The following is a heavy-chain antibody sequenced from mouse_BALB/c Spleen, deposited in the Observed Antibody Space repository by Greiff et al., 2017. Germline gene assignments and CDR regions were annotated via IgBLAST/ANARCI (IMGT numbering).Heavy chain of an antibody. D-gene: IGHD1-2*01. J-gene: IGHJ2*01. CDR1: GFTFSSFG. Sequence: DVQLQESGGGLVQPGGSRKLSCAASGFTFSSFGMHWVRQAPEKGLEWVAYISSGSSTIYYADTVKGRFTISRDNPKNTLFLQMTSLRSEDTAMYYCAREGVLRLRGHFDYWGQGTTLTVSS. V-gene: IGHV5-17*02. CDR2: ISSGSSTI. CDR3: AREGVLRLRGHFDY.